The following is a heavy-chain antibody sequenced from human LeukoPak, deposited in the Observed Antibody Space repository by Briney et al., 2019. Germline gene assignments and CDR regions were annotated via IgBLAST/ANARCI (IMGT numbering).Heavy chain of an antibody. CDR2: IIGTGDGT. CDR3: AKGKAYNNLDWFDP. J-gene: IGHJ5*02. V-gene: IGHV3-23*01. Sequence: GGSLRLSCAASGFTFSSFAMTWVRQAPGKGLEWVSSIIGTGDGTFYADSVKGRFTISRDNSKNTLFLQMNSLRAEDTAVYYCAKGKAYNNLDWFDPWGQGTLVTVSS. CDR1: GFTFSSFA. D-gene: IGHD4-11*01.